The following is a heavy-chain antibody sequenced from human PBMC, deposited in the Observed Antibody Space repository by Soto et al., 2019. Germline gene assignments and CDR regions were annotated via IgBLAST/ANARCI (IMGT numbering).Heavy chain of an antibody. Sequence: SETLSLTCAVYGGSFSGYYWSWIRQPPGKGPEWIGEINHSGSTNYNPSLKSRVTISVDTSKNQFSLKLSSVTAADTAVYYCARGDSGLLWFGEKLGAFDIWGQGTMVTVSS. V-gene: IGHV4-34*01. D-gene: IGHD3-10*01. CDR2: INHSGST. CDR1: GGSFSGYY. CDR3: ARGDSGLLWFGEKLGAFDI. J-gene: IGHJ3*02.